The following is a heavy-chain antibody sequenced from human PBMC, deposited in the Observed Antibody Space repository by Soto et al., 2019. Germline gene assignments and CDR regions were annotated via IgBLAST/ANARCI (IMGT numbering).Heavy chain of an antibody. CDR3: ARDTPDTAMVTDYYYGMDV. Sequence: GASVKVSCKASGYTFTSYYMHWVRQAPGQGLEWMGIINPSGGSTSYAQKFQGRVTMTRDTSTSTVYMELSSLRSEDTAVYYCARDTPDTAMVTDYYYGMDVWGQGTTVTVSS. D-gene: IGHD5-18*01. CDR1: GYTFTSYY. J-gene: IGHJ6*02. V-gene: IGHV1-46*01. CDR2: INPSGGST.